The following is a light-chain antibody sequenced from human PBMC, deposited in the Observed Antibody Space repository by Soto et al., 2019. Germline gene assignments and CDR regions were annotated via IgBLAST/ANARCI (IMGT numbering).Light chain of an antibody. CDR1: SSDVGAYNY. CDR2: DVT. J-gene: IGLJ1*01. V-gene: IGLV2-14*01. Sequence: QSVLTQPASVSGSPGQSIAISCTGTSSDVGAYNYVFWYQQYPGKAPKLIIYDVTNRPSGVSDRFSGSKSGNTASLTISGLQAEDESDYYCTSYTTSSTYFFGTGTKVTFL. CDR3: TSYTTSSTYF.